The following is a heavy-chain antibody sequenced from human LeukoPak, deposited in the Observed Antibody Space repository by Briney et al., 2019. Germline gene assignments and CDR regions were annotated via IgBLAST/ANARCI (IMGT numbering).Heavy chain of an antibody. CDR3: AAKSIAAAGMLDY. V-gene: IGHV4-30-2*01. CDR2: IYHSGST. CDR1: GGSISSGGYY. J-gene: IGHJ4*02. Sequence: SQTLSLTCTVSGGSISSGGYYWSWIRQPPGKGLEWIGYIYHSGSTYYNPSLKSRVTISVDRSKNQFSLKLSSVTAADTAVYHCAAKSIAAAGMLDYWGQGTLVTVSS. D-gene: IGHD6-13*01.